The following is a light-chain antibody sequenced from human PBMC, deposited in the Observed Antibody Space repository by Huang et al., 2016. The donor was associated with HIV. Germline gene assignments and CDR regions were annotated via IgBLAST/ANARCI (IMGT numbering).Light chain of an antibody. CDR1: QGISSW. J-gene: IGKJ2*01. CDR2: KAS. CDR3: QQYKSYST. Sequence: DIQMTQSPSTLSASVGDRVTITCRASQGISSWLAWYQQKPGKAPKLLISKASSLQSGVPSRFSGSGSGTEFTLTISSLQPDDFATYYCQQYKSYSTFGQGTKLEIK. V-gene: IGKV1-5*03.